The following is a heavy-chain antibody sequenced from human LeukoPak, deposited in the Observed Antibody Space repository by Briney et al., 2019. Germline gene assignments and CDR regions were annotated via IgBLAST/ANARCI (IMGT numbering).Heavy chain of an antibody. V-gene: IGHV3-48*01. CDR1: GFTFSSYS. J-gene: IGHJ6*03. CDR2: ISSSSSTI. CDR3: ARDGVANYYYYYMDV. D-gene: IGHD2-15*01. Sequence: TGGSLRLSCAASGFTFSSYSMNWVRQAPGKGLEWVSYISSSSSTIYYADSVKGRFTISRDNAKNSLYLQMNSLRAEDTAVYYCARDGVANYYYYYMDVWGKGTTVTVSS.